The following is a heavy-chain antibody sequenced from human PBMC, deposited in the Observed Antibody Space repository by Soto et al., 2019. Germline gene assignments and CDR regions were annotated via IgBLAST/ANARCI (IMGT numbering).Heavy chain of an antibody. J-gene: IGHJ3*02. Sequence: EVQLVESGGGLVQPGGSLRLSCVASGFTFSSHWMHWVRQAPGKGLVWVSRISSDGSRTNYADSVKGRFAIFRDTAKNTVYLQMHSLRAEETAVYYCARGVMGAYVLVIWGQGTMVTVSS. CDR3: ARGVMGAYVLVI. CDR2: ISSDGSRT. CDR1: GFTFSSHW. D-gene: IGHD3-10*02. V-gene: IGHV3-74*01.